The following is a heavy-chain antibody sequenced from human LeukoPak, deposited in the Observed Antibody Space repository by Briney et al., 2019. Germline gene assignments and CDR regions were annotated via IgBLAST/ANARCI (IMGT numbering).Heavy chain of an antibody. CDR1: GFTFSDYG. CDR3: VRYCNGGSCYRAAFDV. Sequence: GSLRLSCVVSGFTFSDYGMYWVRQAPGKELEWVAFIWYDGGKKYYTDYVRGRFTISRDNSKNTLYLQMNSLRAEDTAVYYCVRYCNGGSCYRAAFDVWGPGTMVTVSS. V-gene: IGHV3-30*02. CDR2: IWYDGGKK. J-gene: IGHJ3*01. D-gene: IGHD2-15*01.